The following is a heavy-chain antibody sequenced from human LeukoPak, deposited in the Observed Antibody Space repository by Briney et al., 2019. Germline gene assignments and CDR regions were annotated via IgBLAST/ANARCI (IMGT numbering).Heavy chain of an antibody. V-gene: IGHV1-24*01. J-gene: IGHJ3*02. CDR2: FEPEDGET. CDR1: GYTLTELS. D-gene: IGHD4-17*01. Sequence: ASVKVSCKVSGYTLTELSMHWVRQAPGKGLEWMGGFEPEDGETFYAQKLQGRVTMTEDTSTDTAYMELSSLRFEDTAVYYCARASTADAFDIWGQGTMVTVSS. CDR3: ARASTADAFDI.